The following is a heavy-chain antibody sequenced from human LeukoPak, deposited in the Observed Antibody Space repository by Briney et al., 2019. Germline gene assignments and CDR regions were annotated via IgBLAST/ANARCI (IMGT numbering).Heavy chain of an antibody. J-gene: IGHJ4*02. CDR2: IWDDGSNQ. Sequence: GGSLRLSCAASGFTFSNAWMTWVRQAPGKGLEWVAVIWDDGSNQYYVDSVRGRFTISRDNSKNTLYLQMNSLRAEDAAVYYCARDGGYHDSSGYYHSYYFDYWGQGTLVTVSS. V-gene: IGHV3-33*08. CDR1: GFTFSNAW. CDR3: ARDGGYHDSSGYYHSYYFDY. D-gene: IGHD3-22*01.